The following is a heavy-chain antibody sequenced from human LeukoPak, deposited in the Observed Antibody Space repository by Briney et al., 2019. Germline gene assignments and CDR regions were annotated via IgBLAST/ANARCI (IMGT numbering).Heavy chain of an antibody. J-gene: IGHJ6*03. Sequence: ASVKVSCTAYGYTFTSYGINWLRQAPGQGPEWMGWISAYNGNTKYAQNLQGRVTMTTDTSTSTAYMELRSLRSDDTAVYYCARGGWDEWLRDTRGYYYYMDVWGKGTTVTVSS. V-gene: IGHV1-18*01. D-gene: IGHD5-12*01. CDR2: ISAYNGNT. CDR1: GYTFTSYG. CDR3: ARGGWDEWLRDTRGYYYYMDV.